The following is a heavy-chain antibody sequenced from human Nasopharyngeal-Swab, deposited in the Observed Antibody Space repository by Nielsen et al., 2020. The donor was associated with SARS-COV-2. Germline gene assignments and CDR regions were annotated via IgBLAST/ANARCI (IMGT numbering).Heavy chain of an antibody. J-gene: IGHJ4*02. V-gene: IGHV3-9*01. D-gene: IGHD3-3*01. CDR1: GFTFDDYA. CDR2: ISWNSGSI. CDR3: AKDKNDCWSGPSDY. Sequence: SLKISCAASGFTFDDYAMHWVRQAPGKGLEWVSGISWNSGSIGYADSVKGLFIISRDNAKNSLYLQMNSLRAEDTALYYCAKDKNDCWSGPSDYWGQGTLVTVSS.